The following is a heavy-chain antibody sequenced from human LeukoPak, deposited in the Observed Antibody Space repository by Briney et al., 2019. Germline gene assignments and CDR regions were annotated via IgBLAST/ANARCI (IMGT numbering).Heavy chain of an antibody. D-gene: IGHD6-19*01. CDR1: GFTFSDYY. Sequence: GGSLRLSCAASGFTFSDYYMSWIRQAPGKGLEWVSYISSSSSYTNYADSVKGRFTISRDNAKNSLYPQMNSLRAEDTAVYYCARASLGAVAGTVDYWGQGTLVTVSS. J-gene: IGHJ4*02. CDR2: ISSSSSYT. CDR3: ARASLGAVAGTVDY. V-gene: IGHV3-11*06.